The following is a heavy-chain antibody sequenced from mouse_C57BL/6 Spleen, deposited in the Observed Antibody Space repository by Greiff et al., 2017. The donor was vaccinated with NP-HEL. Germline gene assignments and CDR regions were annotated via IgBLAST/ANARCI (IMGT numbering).Heavy chain of an antibody. Sequence: VQLKESGAELVKPGASVKLSCTAPGFNFKDYYMHWLKQRPEKGLGWMGRIDPEVGETKIAPKFQGKAPITADTSSNTASLQLSSLTSEDTAVYYCALYGNYWGQGTLVTVSA. CDR2: IDPEVGET. J-gene: IGHJ3*01. CDR1: GFNFKDYY. D-gene: IGHD2-1*01. V-gene: IGHV14-2*01. CDR3: ALYGNY.